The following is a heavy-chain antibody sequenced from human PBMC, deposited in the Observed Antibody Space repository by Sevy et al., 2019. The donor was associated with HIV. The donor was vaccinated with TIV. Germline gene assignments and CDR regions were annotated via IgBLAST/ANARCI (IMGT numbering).Heavy chain of an antibody. D-gene: IGHD3-10*01. J-gene: IGHJ5*02. CDR1: GFSFSSHY. CDR3: GRGTRGVVLS. CDR2: INTDGQLT. Sequence: GGSLRLSCAASGFSFSSHYMHWIRQAPGQGLVWVSRINTDGQLTTFADSVKGRVTISRDNARNTVSLQLNSLRGEDTAVYYCGRGTRGVVLSWGQGTLVTVSS. V-gene: IGHV3-74*03.